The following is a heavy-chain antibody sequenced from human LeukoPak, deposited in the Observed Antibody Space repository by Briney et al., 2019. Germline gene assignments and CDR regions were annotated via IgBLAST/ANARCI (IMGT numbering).Heavy chain of an antibody. CDR2: IIPILGIA. V-gene: IGHV1-69*04. CDR3: ARGGIEQQHYFGY. D-gene: IGHD6-13*01. Sequence: SVKLSCKASGGTFSSYAISWVRQAPGQGLEWMGRIIPILGIANYAQKFQGRVMITADKSTSTAYMELSSLRSEDTAVYYCARGGIEQQHYFGYWGQGTLVTVSS. CDR1: GGTFSSYA. J-gene: IGHJ4*02.